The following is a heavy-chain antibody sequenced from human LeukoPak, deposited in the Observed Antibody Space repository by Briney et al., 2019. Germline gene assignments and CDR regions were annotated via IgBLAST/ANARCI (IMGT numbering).Heavy chain of an antibody. Sequence: SETLSLTCAVYGGSFSGYYWSWIRQPPGKGLKWVGEINHSGGTNYNPSLKSRVTISVDTSKNQFSLKLSSVTAADTAVYYCARDTHGDYHDYWGQGTLVTVSS. D-gene: IGHD4-17*01. CDR2: INHSGGT. CDR1: GGSFSGYY. V-gene: IGHV4-34*01. CDR3: ARDTHGDYHDY. J-gene: IGHJ4*02.